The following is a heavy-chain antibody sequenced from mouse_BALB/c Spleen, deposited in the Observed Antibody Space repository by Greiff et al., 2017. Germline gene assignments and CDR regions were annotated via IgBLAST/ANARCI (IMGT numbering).Heavy chain of an antibody. J-gene: IGHJ3*01. V-gene: IGHV2-6-7*01. CDR3: ARAYRYDVGAWFAY. CDR1: GFSLTGYG. D-gene: IGHD2-14*01. CDR2: IWGDGST. Sequence: VKLVESGPGLVAPSQSLSITCTVSGFSLTGYGVNWVRQPPGKGLAWLGMIWGDGSTDYNSALKSRLSISKDNSKSQVFLKMNSLQTDDTARYYCARAYRYDVGAWFAYWGQGTLVTVSA.